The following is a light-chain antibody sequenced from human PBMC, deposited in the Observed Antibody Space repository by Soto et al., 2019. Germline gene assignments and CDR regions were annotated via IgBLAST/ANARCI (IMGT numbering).Light chain of an antibody. Sequence: EMVMTQSPDTLSVSPGERATLSCRASQSVGSNLAWYQQKPGQAPRLLIYAASTRATGIPARFSGSGSGTEFTLTVSSLQSEDFAVYSCPQYNNWSCAQGTRLEIK. CDR2: AAS. CDR1: QSVGSN. J-gene: IGKJ5*01. V-gene: IGKV3-15*01. CDR3: PQYNNWS.